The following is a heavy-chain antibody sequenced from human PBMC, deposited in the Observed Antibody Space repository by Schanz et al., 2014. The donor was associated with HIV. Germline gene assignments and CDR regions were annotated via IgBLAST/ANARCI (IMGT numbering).Heavy chain of an antibody. CDR3: ANTEFPYSSSSDYYYGMDV. J-gene: IGHJ6*02. CDR2: IWHDGSSK. D-gene: IGHD6-6*01. Sequence: QVQLVESGGDVVQPEGSLRLSCEASGFSFRTHGMHWVRQTPSKGLEWVAVIWHDGSSKYYADSVKGRFTISRDNSKNTLYLQMNSLRAEDTAVYFCANTEFPYSSSSDYYYGMDVWGQGTTVTVSS. CDR1: GFSFRTHG. V-gene: IGHV3-33*08.